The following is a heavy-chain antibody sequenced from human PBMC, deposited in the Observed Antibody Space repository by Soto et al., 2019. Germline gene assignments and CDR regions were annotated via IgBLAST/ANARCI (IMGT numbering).Heavy chain of an antibody. V-gene: IGHV3-21*01. CDR3: ARQPNYYDSSGPFDY. CDR1: GFTFSSYS. CDR2: ISSSSSYI. Sequence: GGSLRLSCAASGFTFSSYSMNWVLQAPGKGLEWVSSISSSSSYIYYADSVKGRFTISRDNAKNSLYLQMNSLRAEDTAVYYCARQPNYYDSSGPFDYWGQGTLVTVSS. J-gene: IGHJ4*02. D-gene: IGHD3-22*01.